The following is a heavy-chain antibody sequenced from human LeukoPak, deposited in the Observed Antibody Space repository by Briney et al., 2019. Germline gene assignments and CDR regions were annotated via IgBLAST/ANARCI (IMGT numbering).Heavy chain of an antibody. CDR3: ARGHLVGSWQQEMYNWFDP. D-gene: IGHD6-13*01. V-gene: IGHV4-38-2*02. CDR2: IYHSGST. Sequence: PSETLSLTCTVSGYSISSGYYWGWIRQPPGKGLEWIGSIYHSGSTYYNPSLKSRVTISVDTSKNQFSLKLSSVTAADTAVYYCARGHLVGSWQQEMYNWFDPWGQGTLVTVSS. J-gene: IGHJ5*02. CDR1: GYSISSGYY.